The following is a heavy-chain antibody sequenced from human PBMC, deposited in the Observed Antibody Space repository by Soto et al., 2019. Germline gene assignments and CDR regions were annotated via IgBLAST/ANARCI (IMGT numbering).Heavy chain of an antibody. CDR1: GFTFSTYA. J-gene: IGHJ4*02. V-gene: IGHV3-23*01. Sequence: GGSLRLSCAASGFTFSTYAMSWVRQAPGKGLEWVSAISGSGGNTYYADSVKGRFAISRDNSKNTLYLHMNSLRAEDTAIYYCAKGGSFDYWGQGTLVTSPQ. CDR3: AKGGSFDY. CDR2: ISGSGGNT.